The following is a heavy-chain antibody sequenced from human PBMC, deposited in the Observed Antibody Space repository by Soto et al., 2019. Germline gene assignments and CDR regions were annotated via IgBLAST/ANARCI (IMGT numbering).Heavy chain of an antibody. V-gene: IGHV2-5*02. D-gene: IGHD3-3*01. CDR1: GFSLSTSGVG. Sequence: QITLKESGPTLVKPTQTLTLTCTFSGFSLSTSGVGVGWIRQPPGKALEWLALIYWDDDKRYSPSLKSRLTITKYTTKNQVVLTMTNMDPVETATYYCAHRRGSKIFGVGYLVVDYLDYWGQGTLVTVSS. J-gene: IGHJ4*02. CDR2: IYWDDDK. CDR3: AHRRGSKIFGVGYLVVDYLDY.